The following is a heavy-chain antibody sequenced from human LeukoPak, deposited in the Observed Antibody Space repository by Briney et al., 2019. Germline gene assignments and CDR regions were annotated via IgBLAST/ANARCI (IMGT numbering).Heavy chain of an antibody. Sequence: SETLSLTCTVSGGSITSSSYYWGWIRQPPGKGLEWIGICYYTGNTYDNPSLKSRVTISVDTSKNQFSLKLSSVTAADTAVYYCARHVGAAGVTGFDHWGQGMLVTVSS. CDR1: GGSITSSSYY. V-gene: IGHV4-39*01. CDR2: CYYTGNT. D-gene: IGHD1-26*01. J-gene: IGHJ5*02. CDR3: ARHVGAAGVTGFDH.